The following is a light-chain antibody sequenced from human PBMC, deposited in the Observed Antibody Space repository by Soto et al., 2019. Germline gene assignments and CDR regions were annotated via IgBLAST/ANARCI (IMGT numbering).Light chain of an antibody. J-gene: IGKJ1*01. CDR1: QSISSSY. Sequence: EIVLTQSPGTLSFSPGERATLSCRASQSISSSYLAWYQQKPGQAPRLLIYGASSRATGIPDRFSGSGSGTDFTLTISRLDPEDFAVYYCQHYGSSPWMFGQGTKVEIK. CDR3: QHYGSSPWM. CDR2: GAS. V-gene: IGKV3-20*01.